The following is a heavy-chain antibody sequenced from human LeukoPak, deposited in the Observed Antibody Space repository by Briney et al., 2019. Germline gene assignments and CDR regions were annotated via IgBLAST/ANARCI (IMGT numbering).Heavy chain of an antibody. J-gene: IGHJ4*02. CDR1: GFTFSSYA. D-gene: IGHD3-22*01. CDR3: AKDHDYYDSSGALGY. CDR2: ISGSGGST. Sequence: GGSLRLSCAASGFTFSSYAMSWVRQSPGKGLEWVSAISGSGGSTYYADSVKGRFTISRDNSKNTLYLQMNSLRAEDTAVYYCAKDHDYYDSSGALGYWGQGTLVTVSS. V-gene: IGHV3-23*01.